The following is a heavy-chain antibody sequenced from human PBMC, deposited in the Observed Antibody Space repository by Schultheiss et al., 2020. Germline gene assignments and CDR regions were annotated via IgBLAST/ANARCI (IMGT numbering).Heavy chain of an antibody. J-gene: IGHJ4*02. Sequence: GGSLRLSCAASGFTFSTYWMSWVRQAPGKGLEWVANIKEDGSEKYYMDSVKGRFTISRDNAKNSLYLQMNSLRGEDTATYYCARDWRGASAYWGQGTLVTVSS. CDR2: IKEDGSEK. V-gene: IGHV3-7*01. D-gene: IGHD1-26*01. CDR3: ARDWRGASAY. CDR1: GFTFSTYW.